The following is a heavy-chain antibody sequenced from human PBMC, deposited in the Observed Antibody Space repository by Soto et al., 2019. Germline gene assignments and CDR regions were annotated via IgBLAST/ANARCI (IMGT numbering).Heavy chain of an antibody. CDR2: INHSGST. CDR1: GGSFSGYY. Sequence: SETLSFTCAVYGGSFSGYYWSWIRQPPGKGLEWIGEINHSGSTNYNPSLKSRVTISVDTSKNQFSLKLSSVTAADTAVYYCARGYSSTYYGMDVWGQGTTVTVSS. CDR3: ARGYSSTYYGMDV. J-gene: IGHJ6*02. V-gene: IGHV4-34*01. D-gene: IGHD6-13*01.